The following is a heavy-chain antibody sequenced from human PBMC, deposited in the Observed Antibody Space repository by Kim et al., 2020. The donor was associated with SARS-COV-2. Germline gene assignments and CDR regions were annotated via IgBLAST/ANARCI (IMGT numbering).Heavy chain of an antibody. D-gene: IGHD3-10*01. Sequence: GGSLRLSCAVSGFTFSSHAFRWVGQAPEKGWEWLSPISDDGGHISYPDSVKRRFIITRDNTKNTLYLQMNSQRPEDTAVYYCVAETGSRSFDHWGQGTLVTVSS. CDR3: VAETGSRSFDH. CDR2: ISDDGGHI. V-gene: IGHV3-30-3*01. J-gene: IGHJ4*02. CDR1: GFTFSSHA.